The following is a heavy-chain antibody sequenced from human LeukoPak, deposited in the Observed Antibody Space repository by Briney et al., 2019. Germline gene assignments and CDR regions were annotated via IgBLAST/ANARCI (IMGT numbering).Heavy chain of an antibody. CDR3: ARTAGDPDTYYYDSSGYLH. J-gene: IGHJ4*02. Sequence: SVKVSCKASGGTFSSYAISWVRQAPGQGLEWMGGIIPIFGTANYAQKFQGRVTITTDESTSTAYMELSSLRSEDTAVYYCARTAGDPDTYYYDSSGYLHWGQGTLVTVSS. CDR2: IIPIFGTA. CDR1: GGTFSSYA. V-gene: IGHV1-69*05. D-gene: IGHD3-22*01.